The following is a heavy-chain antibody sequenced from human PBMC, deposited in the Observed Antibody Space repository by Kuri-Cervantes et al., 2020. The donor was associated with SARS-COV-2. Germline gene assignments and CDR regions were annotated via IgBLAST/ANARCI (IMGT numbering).Heavy chain of an antibody. D-gene: IGHD3-16*01. CDR3: ARKGWGGYFDY. CDR2: IYYSGST. J-gene: IGHJ4*02. Sequence: SETLSLTCTVSGGSISSGGYYWSWIRQHPGKGLEWIGYIYYSGSTNYNPSLKSRVTISVDTSKNQFSLKLSSVTAADTAVYYCARKGWGGYFDYWGQGTLVTVSS. CDR1: GGSISSGGYY. V-gene: IGHV4-31*03.